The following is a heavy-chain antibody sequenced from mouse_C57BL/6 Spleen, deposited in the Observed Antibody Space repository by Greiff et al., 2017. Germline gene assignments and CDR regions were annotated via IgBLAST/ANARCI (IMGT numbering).Heavy chain of an antibody. CDR3: ARDRGGSWYFDV. D-gene: IGHD1-1*01. J-gene: IGHJ1*03. CDR2: INYDGSST. CDR1: GFTFSDYY. Sequence: EVMLVESEGGLVQPGSSMKLSCTASGFTFSDYYMAWVRQVPEKGLEWVANINYDGSSTYYLDSLKSRFIISRDKAKNILYLQMSSLKSEDTATYYCARDRGGSWYFDVWGTGTTVTVSS. V-gene: IGHV5-16*01.